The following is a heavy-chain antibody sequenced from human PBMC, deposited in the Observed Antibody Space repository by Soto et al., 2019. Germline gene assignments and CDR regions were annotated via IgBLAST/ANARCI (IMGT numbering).Heavy chain of an antibody. CDR3: ARSFGGRLGELSPLEVDY. Sequence: QVQLVQSGAEVKKPGASVKVSCKASGYTFTSYGISWVRQAPGQGLEWMGWISAYNGNTNYAQKLQGRVTMTTDTSTSTAYMELRSRRSDDTAVYYCARSFGGRLGELSPLEVDYWGQGTLVTVSS. V-gene: IGHV1-18*04. D-gene: IGHD3-16*02. CDR1: GYTFTSYG. J-gene: IGHJ4*02. CDR2: ISAYNGNT.